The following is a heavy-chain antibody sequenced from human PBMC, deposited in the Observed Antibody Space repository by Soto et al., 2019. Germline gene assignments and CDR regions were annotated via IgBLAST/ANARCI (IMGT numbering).Heavy chain of an antibody. CDR2: ITRDSSTI. CDR1: GFSFHPYD. J-gene: IGHJ4*02. V-gene: IGHV3-48*02. CDR3: LSDRFCGAFDY. D-gene: IGHD2-21*01. Sequence: EVQLVESGGGLVQPGGSLRLSCAPSGFSFHPYDMNCVRQAPGQGLEWISCITRDSSTIYYADSVRDRFTIYRDNAANSLYLQMNSLRDEDTAVYYCLSDRFCGAFDYWGQGTLVAVS.